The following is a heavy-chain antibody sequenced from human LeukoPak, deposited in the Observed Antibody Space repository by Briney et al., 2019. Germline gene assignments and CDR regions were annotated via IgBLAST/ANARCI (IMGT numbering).Heavy chain of an antibody. Sequence: GGSLRLSCAASGFTFSSYGMHWVRQAPGKGLEWVAVIWYDGCNKYYADSVKGRFTISRDNSKNTLYLQMNSLRAEDTAVYYCAKDLITMVRGVTTYYYYYGMDVWGQGTTVTVSS. CDR2: IWYDGCNK. CDR1: GFTFSSYG. CDR3: AKDLITMVRGVTTYYYYYGMDV. V-gene: IGHV3-30*02. D-gene: IGHD3-10*01. J-gene: IGHJ6*02.